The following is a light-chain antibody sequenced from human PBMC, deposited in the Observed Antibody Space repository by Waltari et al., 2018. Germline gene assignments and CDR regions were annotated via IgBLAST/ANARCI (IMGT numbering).Light chain of an antibody. CDR3: QSYDSALSAV. V-gene: IGLV1-40*01. CDR1: SPTIGAGYD. J-gene: IGLJ3*02. Sequence: QSVLTQPPSVSGAPGQTVIISCGGSSPTIGAGYDVHWYQQLPGAAPKRLIYAYSSRPSGVPDRFYGSKSGSSASLAINGLQPEDEADYYCQSYDSALSAVFGGGTQVTVL. CDR2: AYS.